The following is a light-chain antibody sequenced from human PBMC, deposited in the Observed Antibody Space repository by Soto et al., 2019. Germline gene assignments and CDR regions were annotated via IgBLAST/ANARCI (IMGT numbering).Light chain of an antibody. CDR3: QKYKIAPSWT. J-gene: IGKJ1*01. CDR2: GAS. V-gene: IGKV3-20*01. Sequence: VWTECSGTLSLSPGERATLSCRAIQSVSNNYLAWYQQKPGQAPRLLIYGASNRATGIPDRFSGSGSGTDFTLTISSLQPEDVATYYCQKYKIAPSWTLGQGTKVDIK. CDR1: QSVSNNY.